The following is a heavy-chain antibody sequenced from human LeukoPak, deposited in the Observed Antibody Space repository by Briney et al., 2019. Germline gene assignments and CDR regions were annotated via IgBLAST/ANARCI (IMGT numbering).Heavy chain of an antibody. V-gene: IGHV4-39*07. D-gene: IGHD6-6*01. CDR2: VYYSGST. Sequence: PSETLSLTCTVSGGSISSSGYYWGWIRQAPGKGLEWIGSVYYSGSTYYNPSLMSRVTISVDRSKNQFSLKLSSVTAADTAVYYCASLSSSRPLYYFDYWGQGTLVTVSS. J-gene: IGHJ4*02. CDR3: ASLSSSRPLYYFDY. CDR1: GGSISSSGYY.